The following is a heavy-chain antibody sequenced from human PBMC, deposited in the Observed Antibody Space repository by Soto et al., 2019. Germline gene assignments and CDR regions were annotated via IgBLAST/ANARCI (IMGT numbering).Heavy chain of an antibody. CDR3: ARDDSGFSGSHYIDYFNY. J-gene: IGHJ4*02. D-gene: IGHD1-26*01. CDR2: INGGNGNT. Sequence: EASVKVSCKASGYTFTNYAMHWVRQAPGQRLEWMGWINGGNGNTNYSEQFQGRVTFTRDTSAGTVYMQLSSLTSEDTAVYYCARDDSGFSGSHYIDYFNYWGQGALVTVSS. V-gene: IGHV1-3*01. CDR1: GYTFTNYA.